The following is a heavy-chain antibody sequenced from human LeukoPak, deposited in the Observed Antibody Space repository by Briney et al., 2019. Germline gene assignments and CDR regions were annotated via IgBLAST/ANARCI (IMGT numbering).Heavy chain of an antibody. CDR2: IYPSGST. CDR3: AVGNWGSSGRKIIEY. D-gene: IGHD7-27*01. Sequence: PSQTLSLTCSVSGDSISSGSFYWSWIRQPAGRGLEWIGRIYPSGSTNYNPSLKSRVTISLDTSKNQFSLKLSSVTAADTAVYYCAVGNWGSSGRKIIEYWGHGTLVTASS. V-gene: IGHV4-61*02. J-gene: IGHJ4*01. CDR1: GDSISSGSFY.